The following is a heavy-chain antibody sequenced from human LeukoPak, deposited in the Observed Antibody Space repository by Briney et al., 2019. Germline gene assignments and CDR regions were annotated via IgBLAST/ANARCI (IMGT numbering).Heavy chain of an antibody. CDR1: GGSFSGYY. Sequence: SETLSLTCAVYGGSFSGYYWSWIRQPPGKGLEWIGEINHSGSTNYNPSLKSRVTISVDTSKNQFSLKLSSATAADTAVYYCARRCSIAVAGTRYRWFDPWGQGTLVTVSS. D-gene: IGHD6-19*01. J-gene: IGHJ5*02. V-gene: IGHV4-34*01. CDR3: ARRCSIAVAGTRYRWFDP. CDR2: INHSGST.